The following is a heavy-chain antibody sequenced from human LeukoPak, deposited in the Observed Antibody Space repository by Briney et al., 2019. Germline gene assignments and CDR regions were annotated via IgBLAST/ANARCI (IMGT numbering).Heavy chain of an antibody. J-gene: IGHJ4*02. V-gene: IGHV3-48*04. CDR2: ISSSSSTI. Sequence: PGGSLRLSCAASGFTFSSYSMNWVRQAPGKGLEWVSYISSSSSTIHYADSVKGRFTISRDNAKNSLYLQMNSLRAEDTAVYYCARLDYSNYDYWGQGTLVTVSS. CDR1: GFTFSSYS. D-gene: IGHD4-11*01. CDR3: ARLDYSNYDY.